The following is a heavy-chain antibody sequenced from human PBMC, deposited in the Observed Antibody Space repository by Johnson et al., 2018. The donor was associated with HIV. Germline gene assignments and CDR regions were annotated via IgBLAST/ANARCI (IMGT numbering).Heavy chain of an antibody. CDR2: IGTAGDT. CDR1: GITVGTNY. D-gene: IGHD1-26*01. CDR3: ARGERFGGTQEAFDI. Sequence: VQLVESGGGLVQPGGSLRLSCAASGITVGTNYMSWVRQAPGKGLEWVSAIGTAGDTYYPGSVKGRFTISRENAKNSLYLQMNSLMTGDTAVYYCARGERFGGTQEAFDIWGQGTMVTVSS. J-gene: IGHJ3*02. V-gene: IGHV3-13*01.